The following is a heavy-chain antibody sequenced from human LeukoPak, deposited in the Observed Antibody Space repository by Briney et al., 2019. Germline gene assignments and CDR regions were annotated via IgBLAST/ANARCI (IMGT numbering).Heavy chain of an antibody. Sequence: SVKVSCKASGGTFSSYAISWVRQAPGQGLEWMGGIIPIFGTANYAQKFQGRVTITADESTSTAYMELSSLRSEDTAVYYCARDAPPLTGTTVYWGQGTLVTVSS. CDR2: IIPIFGTA. D-gene: IGHD1-20*01. CDR3: ARDAPPLTGTTVY. J-gene: IGHJ4*02. V-gene: IGHV1-69*13. CDR1: GGTFSSYA.